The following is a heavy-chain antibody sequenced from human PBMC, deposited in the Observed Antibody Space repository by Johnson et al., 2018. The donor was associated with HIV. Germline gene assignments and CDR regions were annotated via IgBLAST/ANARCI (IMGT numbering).Heavy chain of an antibody. V-gene: IGHV3-23*04. CDR1: GFTFSSYA. J-gene: IGHJ3*02. CDR2: ISGSGGST. Sequence: VQLVESGGGLVQPGGSLRLSCAASGFTFSSYAMSWVRQAPGKGLEWVSAISGSGGSTYYADSVKGRFTISRDNAKNSLYLQMNRLRAEDTALYSCARGGWLGYCSSTSCAKDAFDIWGQGTMVTVSS. CDR3: ARGGWLGYCSSTSCAKDAFDI. D-gene: IGHD2-2*01.